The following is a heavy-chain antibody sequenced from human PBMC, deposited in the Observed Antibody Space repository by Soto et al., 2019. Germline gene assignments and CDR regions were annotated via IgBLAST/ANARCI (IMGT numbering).Heavy chain of an antibody. J-gene: IGHJ3*02. Sequence: QVQLVQSGAEVKKPGASVKVSCKASGYTFTSYGISWVRQAPGQGLEWMGWISAYNGNTNYAQKLQGRVTMTTDPSTSTAYMERRSLRSDDTAVYYCARDRHSGSYPDAFDIWGHGTMVTVSS. CDR2: ISAYNGNT. D-gene: IGHD1-26*01. V-gene: IGHV1-18*01. CDR1: GYTFTSYG. CDR3: ARDRHSGSYPDAFDI.